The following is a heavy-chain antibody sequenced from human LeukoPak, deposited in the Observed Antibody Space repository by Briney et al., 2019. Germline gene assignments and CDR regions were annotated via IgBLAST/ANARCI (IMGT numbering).Heavy chain of an antibody. J-gene: IGHJ4*02. D-gene: IGHD1-26*01. CDR2: INHSGST. Sequence: SETLSLTCAVYGGSFSGYYWSWIRQSPGKGLEWIGEINHSGSTNYNPSLKSRVTISVDTSKNQFSLKLSSVTAADTAVYYCARDGGRLGATFNWGQGTLVTVSS. CDR1: GGSFSGYY. CDR3: ARDGGRLGATFN. V-gene: IGHV4-34*01.